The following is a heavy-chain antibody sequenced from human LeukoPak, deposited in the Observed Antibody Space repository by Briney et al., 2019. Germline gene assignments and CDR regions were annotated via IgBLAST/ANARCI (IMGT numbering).Heavy chain of an antibody. CDR3: ARANVLLWFGDYSSFDY. D-gene: IGHD3-10*01. CDR2: IYPGDSDT. CDR1: GYSFTSYW. V-gene: IGHV5-51*01. Sequence: GEFLKISCKGSGYSFTSYWIGWVRQMPGKGLEWMGIIYPGDSDTRYSPSFQGQVTISADKSISTAYLQWSSLKASDTAMYYCARANVLLWFGDYSSFDYWGQGTLVTVSS. J-gene: IGHJ4*02.